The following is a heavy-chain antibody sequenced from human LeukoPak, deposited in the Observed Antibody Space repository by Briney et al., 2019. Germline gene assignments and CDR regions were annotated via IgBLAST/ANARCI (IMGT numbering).Heavy chain of an antibody. Sequence: WIRQPPGKGLEWVAVISYDGSNKYYADSVKGRFTISRDNSKNTLYLQMNSLRAEDTAVYYCAKGYGDYVLDYWGQGTLVTVSS. V-gene: IGHV3-30*18. D-gene: IGHD4-17*01. CDR2: ISYDGSNK. CDR3: AKGYGDYVLDY. J-gene: IGHJ4*02.